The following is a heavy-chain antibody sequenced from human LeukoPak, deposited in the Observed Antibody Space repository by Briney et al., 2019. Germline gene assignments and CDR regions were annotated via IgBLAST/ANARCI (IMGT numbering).Heavy chain of an antibody. V-gene: IGHV3-30-3*01. CDR1: GFTFSSYA. J-gene: IGHJ4*02. CDR2: ISYDGSNK. Sequence: GRSLRLSCAASGFTFSSYAMHWVRQAPGKGLEWVAVISYDGSNKYYADSVKGRFTISRDNSKNTLYLQMNSLRAEDTAVYYCAREYYYDSSGYYNPVDYWGQGTLVTVSS. CDR3: AREYYYDSSGYYNPVDY. D-gene: IGHD3-22*01.